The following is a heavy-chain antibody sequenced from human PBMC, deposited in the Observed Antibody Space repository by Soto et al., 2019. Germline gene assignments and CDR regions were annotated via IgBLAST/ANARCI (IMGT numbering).Heavy chain of an antibody. CDR1: GFSFSNYW. V-gene: IGHV3-74*01. J-gene: IGHJ3*02. CDR2: VTPDGRST. Sequence: EVQLVESGGGLVQPGGSLRLSCAASGFSFSNYWVHWVRHAPGKGLVWVSRVTPDGRSTSYADSVKGRFTVSRDNAKNTVSLVMNSLRVEDTAVYYCTTLSSAVSYSAFDIWGQGTVIIVSS. CDR3: TTLSSAVSYSAFDI. D-gene: IGHD6-25*01.